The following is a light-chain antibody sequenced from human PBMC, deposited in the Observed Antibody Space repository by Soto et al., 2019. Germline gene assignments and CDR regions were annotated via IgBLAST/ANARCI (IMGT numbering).Light chain of an antibody. CDR3: QLLNDSPPVT. J-gene: IGKJ5*01. Sequence: DIQLTQSPSFLSASVGDTVTITCRASQDIDNYLAWYQHAPGKAPKFLIYAAYTLRSGVPKRFSGSGSGTEFSLTISGLQPEDFATYYGQLLNDSPPVTFGQGTRLEIK. V-gene: IGKV1-9*01. CDR1: QDIDNY. CDR2: AAY.